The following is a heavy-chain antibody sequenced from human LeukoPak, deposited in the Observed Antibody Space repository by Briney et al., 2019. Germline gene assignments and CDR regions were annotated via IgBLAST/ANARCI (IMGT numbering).Heavy chain of an antibody. CDR2: IRSKAYGGTT. CDR1: GFTFGDYA. V-gene: IGHV3-49*05. CDR3: TRVIYYYGMDV. J-gene: IGHJ6*02. Sequence: KPGRSLRLSCTASGFTFGDYAMCWFRQAPGKGLEWVGFIRSKAYGGTTEYAASVKGRFTISRDDSKSIAYLQMNSLKTEDTAVYYCTRVIYYYGMDVWGQGTTVTVSS.